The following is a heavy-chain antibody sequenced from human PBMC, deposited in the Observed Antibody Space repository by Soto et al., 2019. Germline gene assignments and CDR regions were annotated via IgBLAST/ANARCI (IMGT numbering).Heavy chain of an antibody. D-gene: IGHD1-26*01. V-gene: IGHV4-59*01. J-gene: IGHJ3*02. CDR1: GGSISSYY. CDR2: IYYSGST. CDR3: ARDWRLGGAIHDAFDI. Sequence: SETLSLTFTVSGGSISSYYWSWIRQPPGKGLEWIGYIYYSGSTNYNPSLKSRVTISVDTSKNQFSLKLSSVTAADTAVYYCARDWRLGGAIHDAFDIWGQGTMVTVSS.